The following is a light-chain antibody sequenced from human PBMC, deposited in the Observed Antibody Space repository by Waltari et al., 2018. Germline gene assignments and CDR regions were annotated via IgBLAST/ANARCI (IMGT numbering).Light chain of an antibody. CDR2: DVS. CDR1: QAINNH. V-gene: IGKV1-33*01. Sequence: DIQMTQSPSSLSASVGDRVTITCQASQAINNHLNWYQQKPGKAPELLIYDVSKLETGVPSRFGGSGSGTDFSFTISSLQPEDIATYYCQQYDNLVTFGGGTKVEI. J-gene: IGKJ4*01. CDR3: QQYDNLVT.